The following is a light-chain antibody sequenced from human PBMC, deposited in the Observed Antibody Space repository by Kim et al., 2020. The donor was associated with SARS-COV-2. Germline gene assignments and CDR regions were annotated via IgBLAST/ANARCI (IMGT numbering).Light chain of an antibody. J-gene: IGLJ3*02. CDR1: SSDISAYNR. V-gene: IGLV2-14*01. CDR3: SSYTYSTTWV. Sequence: QSALTQPASVSGSPGQSITISCTGTSSDISAYNRVSWYQQAPGTAPKLLIYDVTKRPSGVSNRFSGSKSGNTASLTISGLQAEDEAHYYRSSYTYSTTWVFGGGTQLTVL. CDR2: DVT.